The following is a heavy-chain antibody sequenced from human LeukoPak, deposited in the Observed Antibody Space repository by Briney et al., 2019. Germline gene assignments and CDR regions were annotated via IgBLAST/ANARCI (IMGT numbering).Heavy chain of an antibody. V-gene: IGHV4-34*01. CDR3: ARGQPRTYYYGSGSSTSYFDY. D-gene: IGHD3-10*01. J-gene: IGHJ4*02. CDR2: INHSGST. CDR1: GGSFSGYY. Sequence: SETLSLTCAVYGGSFSGYYWSWIRQPPGKGLEWIGEINHSGSTNYNPSLKSRVTISVDTSKNQFSLKLSSVTAADTAVYYCARGQPRTYYYGSGSSTSYFDYWGQGTLVTVSS.